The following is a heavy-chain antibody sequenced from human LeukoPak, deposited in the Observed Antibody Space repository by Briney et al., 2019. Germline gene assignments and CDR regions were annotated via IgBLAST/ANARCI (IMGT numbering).Heavy chain of an antibody. CDR3: ARGVGFSGYCSSTSCYTLGWFDP. CDR1: GFTFSNYW. CDR2: IKQDGSEK. D-gene: IGHD2-2*02. V-gene: IGHV3-7*03. J-gene: IGHJ5*02. Sequence: GGSLRLSCAASGFTFSNYWMSWVRQAPGKGLEWVANIKQDGSEKYYVDSVKGRFTISRDNAKNSLYLQMNSLRAEDTAVYYCARGVGFSGYCSSTSCYTLGWFDPWGLGTLVTVSS.